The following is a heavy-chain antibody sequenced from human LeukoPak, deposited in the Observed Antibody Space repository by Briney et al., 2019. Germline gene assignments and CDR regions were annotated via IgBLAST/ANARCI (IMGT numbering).Heavy chain of an antibody. CDR3: ARGNRQQLSLDY. CDR1: GGSISSGGYY. Sequence: SETLSLTCTVSGGSISSGGYYWSWIRQHPGKGWEGIGYIYYSGSTYYNPSLKSRVTISVDTSKNQFSLKLSSVTSADTAVYYCARGNRQQLSLDYWGQGTLVTVSS. J-gene: IGHJ4*02. D-gene: IGHD6-13*01. CDR2: IYYSGST. V-gene: IGHV4-31*03.